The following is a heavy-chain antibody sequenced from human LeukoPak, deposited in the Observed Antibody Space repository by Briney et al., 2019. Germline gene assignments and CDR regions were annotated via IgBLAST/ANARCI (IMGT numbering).Heavy chain of an antibody. CDR1: GYTFTGYY. CDR2: INPNSGGT. J-gene: IGHJ4*02. Sequence: ASVKVSCKASGYTFTGYYMHWVRQAPGQGLEWMGWINPNSGGTNYAQKFQGRVTMTTDTSTSTAYMELRSLRSDDTAVYYCARLPGRDGYNSDYWGQGTLVTVSS. V-gene: IGHV1-2*02. D-gene: IGHD5-24*01. CDR3: ARLPGRDGYNSDY.